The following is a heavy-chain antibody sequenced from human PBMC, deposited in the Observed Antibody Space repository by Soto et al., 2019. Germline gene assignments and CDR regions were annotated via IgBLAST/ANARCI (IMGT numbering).Heavy chain of an antibody. CDR3: ARVRCSGGVCFSDY. D-gene: IGHD2-15*01. V-gene: IGHV3-7*03. J-gene: IGHJ4*02. CDR1: GFTSRSYW. Sequence: EVQLVESGGGLVQPGGSLRLSCGASGFTSRSYWMSWVRQAPGKGLEWVANINQGGSGEYDLDSVRGRFTISRDNAKNSLYLQMHSLRVDVTAMYFCARVRCSGGVCFSDYWGQGTLGTVSS. CDR2: INQGGSGE.